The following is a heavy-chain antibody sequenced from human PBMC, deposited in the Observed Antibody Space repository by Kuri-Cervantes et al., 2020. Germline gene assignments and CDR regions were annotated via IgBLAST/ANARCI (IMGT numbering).Heavy chain of an antibody. J-gene: IGHJ3*02. V-gene: IGHV3-11*01. CDR3: ARVPLGYCSSTSCPRAFDI. CDR1: GFTFSDYY. Sequence: GGSLRLSCAASGFTFSDYYMSWIRQAPGKGLEWVSYISSSGSTIYYADSVKGRFTISRDNAKNSLYLQMNSLRAEDTAVYYCARVPLGYCSSTSCPRAFDIWGQGTMVTVSS. D-gene: IGHD2-2*01. CDR2: ISSSGSTI.